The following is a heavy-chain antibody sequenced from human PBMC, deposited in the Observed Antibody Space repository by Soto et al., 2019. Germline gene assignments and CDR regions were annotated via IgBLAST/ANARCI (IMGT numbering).Heavy chain of an antibody. V-gene: IGHV4-34*01. D-gene: IGHD3-16*02. CDR3: ATTRPYYVWGSYQGWFDP. Sequence: SETLSLTCAVYGGSFSGYYWSWIRQPTGKGLEWIGEINHSGSTNYNPSLKSRVTISVDMSKNQFSLKLSSVTAADTAVYYCATTRPYYVWGSYQGWFDPWGQGTLVTVSS. J-gene: IGHJ5*02. CDR2: INHSGST. CDR1: GGSFSGYY.